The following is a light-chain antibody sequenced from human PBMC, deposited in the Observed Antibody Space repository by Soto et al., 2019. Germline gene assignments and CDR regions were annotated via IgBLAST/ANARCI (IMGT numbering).Light chain of an antibody. CDR2: AAS. J-gene: IGKJ2*01. Sequence: ILLTQSPASLSSSVGDRVTITCRASQSVSSDLAWYQQKPGKTPRLLIYAASTWHSGIPARFSGSGSGTHFTLTISSLQPEDFAAYYCQQRSNCPHTFGEGTKLEI. CDR1: QSVSSD. CDR3: QQRSNCPHT. V-gene: IGKV3-11*01.